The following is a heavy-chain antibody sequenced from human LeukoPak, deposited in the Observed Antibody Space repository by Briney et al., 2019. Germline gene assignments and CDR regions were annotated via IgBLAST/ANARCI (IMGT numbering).Heavy chain of an antibody. CDR2: ISNNGRNK. J-gene: IGHJ4*02. CDR1: GFTFSTYA. V-gene: IGHV3-30*04. CDR3: TNLGAMIVVGEDY. D-gene: IGHD3-22*01. Sequence: PGRSLRLSCAASGFTFSTYAIHWVRQAPGKGLEWVAFISNNGRNKDYADSVKGRFTISRDNSKNTLYLQMNSLRAEDTAVYYCTNLGAMIVVGEDYWGQGTLVTVSS.